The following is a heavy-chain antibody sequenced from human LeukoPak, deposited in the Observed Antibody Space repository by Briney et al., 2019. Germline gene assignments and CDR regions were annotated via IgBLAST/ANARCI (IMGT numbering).Heavy chain of an antibody. D-gene: IGHD3/OR15-3a*01. J-gene: IGHJ5*02. CDR2: INPNSGGT. V-gene: IGHV1-2*06. CDR1: GYTFTGYY. CDR3: ARVFDDLDFWFDP. Sequence: ASVKVSCKASGYTFTGYYMHWVRQAPGQGLEWMGRINPNSGGTNYAQKFQGRVTMTRDTSISTAYMELSRLRSDDTAVYYCARVFDDLDFWFDPWGQGTLVTVSS.